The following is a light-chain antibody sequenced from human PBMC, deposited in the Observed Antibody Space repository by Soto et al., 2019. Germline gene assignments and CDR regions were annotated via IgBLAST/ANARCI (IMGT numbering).Light chain of an antibody. CDR2: DAS. CDR1: QSISTY. Sequence: DLQVTQSPSSLSASVGDRVTITCRASQSISTYLNWYQHKPGKAPNLLIYDASSLQSGVPSRFSGSGSETDFTLTISSLQPEDFATYYCQQSYNLWTFGQGTKVEIK. J-gene: IGKJ1*01. V-gene: IGKV1-39*01. CDR3: QQSYNLWT.